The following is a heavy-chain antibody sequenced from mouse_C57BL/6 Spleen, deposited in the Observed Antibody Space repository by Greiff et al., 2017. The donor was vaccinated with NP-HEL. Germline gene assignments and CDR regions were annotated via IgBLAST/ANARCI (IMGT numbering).Heavy chain of an antibody. CDR1: GFTFSNYW. D-gene: IGHD1-2*01. CDR2: IRLKTDNYAT. Sequence: EVKLEESGGGLVQPGGSMKLSCVASGFTFSNYWMNWVRQTPEKGLEWVAQIRLKTDNYATHYAESVKGRFTISRDESKSSVYLQMNNLRAEDTGIYYCITTAYFDCWGQGTTLTVSS. J-gene: IGHJ2*01. V-gene: IGHV6-3*01. CDR3: ITTAYFDC.